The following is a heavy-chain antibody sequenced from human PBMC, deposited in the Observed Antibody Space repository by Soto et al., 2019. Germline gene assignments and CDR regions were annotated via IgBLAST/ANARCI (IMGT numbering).Heavy chain of an antibody. CDR2: IGDSGAST. J-gene: IGHJ6*04. CDR3: AKGVELDV. V-gene: IGHV3-23*01. CDR1: GFSLSSFA. D-gene: IGHD1-26*01. Sequence: EVLLLESGGGLVQPGGSLRLSCEASGFSLSSFAMNWVRQAPGKGLEWVSAIGDSGASTYYADSVKGRFTISRDNSRNTLYLPLNSLRAEDPAVYYCAKGVELDVWGNGTTVTVSS.